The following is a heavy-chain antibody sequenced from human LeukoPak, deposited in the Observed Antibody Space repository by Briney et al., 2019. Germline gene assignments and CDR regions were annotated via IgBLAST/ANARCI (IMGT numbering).Heavy chain of an antibody. J-gene: IGHJ6*03. CDR1: GFTFSSYG. CDR3: AKDQQLSWLGLLVYYYYYMDV. D-gene: IGHD6-13*01. CDR2: IRYDGSNK. Sequence: GGSLRLSCAASGFTFSSYGMHWVRQAPGKGLEWVAFIRYDGSNKYYADSVKGRFTISRDNSKNTLYLQMNSLRAEDTAVYYCAKDQQLSWLGLLVYYYYYMDVWGKGTTVTVSS. V-gene: IGHV3-30*02.